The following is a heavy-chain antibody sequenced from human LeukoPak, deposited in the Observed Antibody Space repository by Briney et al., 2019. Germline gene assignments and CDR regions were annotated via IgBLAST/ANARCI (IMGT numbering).Heavy chain of an antibody. V-gene: IGHV1-46*01. J-gene: IGHJ5*02. CDR2: INPSGGST. D-gene: IGHD6-13*01. CDR1: GYTFTSYY. CDR3: ARERGIAAADSWFDP. Sequence: GASVKVSCKASGYTFTSYYMHWVRQAPGQGLEWMGIINPSGGSTSYAQKFQGRVTMTRDTSTSTVYMELSSLRSEDTAVYYCARERGIAAADSWFDPWGQGTLVTVSS.